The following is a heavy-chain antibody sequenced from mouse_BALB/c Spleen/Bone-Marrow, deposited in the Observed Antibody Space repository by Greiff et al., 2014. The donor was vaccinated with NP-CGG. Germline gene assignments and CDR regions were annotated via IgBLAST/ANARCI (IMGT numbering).Heavy chain of an antibody. CDR2: IDPANGNT. J-gene: IGHJ2*01. Sequence: VQLQQPGAALVKPGASVKLSCTASGFNIKDTYMHWVKQRPEQGPEWIGRIDPANGNTKYDPKFQGKATITADTSSNTAYLQLSSLTSEDTAVYYCANYYYGSHFDYWGQGTTLTVSS. V-gene: IGHV14-3*02. CDR1: GFNIKDTY. D-gene: IGHD1-1*01. CDR3: ANYYYGSHFDY.